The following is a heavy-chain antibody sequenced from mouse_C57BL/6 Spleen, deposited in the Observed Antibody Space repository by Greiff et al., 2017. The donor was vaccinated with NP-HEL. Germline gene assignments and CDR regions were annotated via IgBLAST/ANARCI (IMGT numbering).Heavy chain of an antibody. CDR1: GYTFTSYW. J-gene: IGHJ4*01. CDR2: IDPSDSYT. Sequence: QVQLQQPGAELVKPGASVKLSCKASGYTFTSYWMQWVKQRPGQGLEWIGEIDPSDSYTNYNQKFKGKATLTVDTSSSTAYMQLSSLTSEDSAVYDCARGSSGYGYAMDYWGQGTSVTVSS. V-gene: IGHV1-50*01. D-gene: IGHD3-2*02. CDR3: ARGSSGYGYAMDY.